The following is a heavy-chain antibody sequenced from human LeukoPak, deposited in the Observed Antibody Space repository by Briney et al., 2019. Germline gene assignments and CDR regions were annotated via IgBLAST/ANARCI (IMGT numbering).Heavy chain of an antibody. V-gene: IGHV3-7*01. CDR2: INSDGSEK. J-gene: IGHJ4*02. Sequence: PGGSLRLSCAASGFPFTSHWLSWFRQSPGRGLEWVAHINSDGSEKNYVDSVKGRFTISRDNARNSQFPQMNSLRAEDTAVYYCASGGGWVFFNWGQGTLVTVSS. CDR1: GFPFTSHW. D-gene: IGHD6-19*01. CDR3: ASGGGWVFFN.